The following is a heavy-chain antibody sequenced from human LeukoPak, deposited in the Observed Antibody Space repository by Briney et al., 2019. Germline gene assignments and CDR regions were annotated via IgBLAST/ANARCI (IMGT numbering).Heavy chain of an antibody. V-gene: IGHV1-69*13. J-gene: IGHJ6*03. Sequence: SVKVSCKASGYTFTGHHIYWVRQAPGQGLEWMGGIIPIFGTANYAQKFQGRVTITADESTSTAYMELSSLRSEDTAVYYCATSGPAKENYYMDVWGKGTTVTVSS. CDR2: IIPIFGTA. D-gene: IGHD2-15*01. CDR3: ATSGPAKENYYMDV. CDR1: GYTFTGHH.